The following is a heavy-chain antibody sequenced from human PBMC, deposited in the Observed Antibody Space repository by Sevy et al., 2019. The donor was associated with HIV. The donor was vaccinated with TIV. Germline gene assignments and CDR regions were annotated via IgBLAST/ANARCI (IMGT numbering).Heavy chain of an antibody. CDR1: GGTFSSYA. CDR3: AREYGSGTYFDY. Sequence: ASVKVSCKASGGTFSSYAISWVRQAPGQGLEWMGGIIPIFGTANYAQKFQGRVTITADESTSTAYMELSSLRSEDTVVYYCAREYGSGTYFDYWGQGTLVTVSS. J-gene: IGHJ4*02. D-gene: IGHD3-10*01. V-gene: IGHV1-69*13. CDR2: IIPIFGTA.